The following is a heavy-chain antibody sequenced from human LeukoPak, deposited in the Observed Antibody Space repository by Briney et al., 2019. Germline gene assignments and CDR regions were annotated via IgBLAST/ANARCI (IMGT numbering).Heavy chain of an antibody. V-gene: IGHV1-69*13. Sequence: SVKVSCKASGYTFTSYGISWVRQAPGQGLEWMGGIIPIFGTANYAQKFQGRVTITADESTSTAYMELSSLRSEDTAVYYCARAIPYYYDSSGSRGFNYMDVWGKGTTVTISS. J-gene: IGHJ6*03. CDR3: ARAIPYYYDSSGSRGFNYMDV. CDR1: GYTFTSYG. D-gene: IGHD3-22*01. CDR2: IIPIFGTA.